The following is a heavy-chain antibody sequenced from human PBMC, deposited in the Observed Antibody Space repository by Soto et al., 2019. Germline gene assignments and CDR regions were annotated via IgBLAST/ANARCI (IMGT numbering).Heavy chain of an antibody. CDR1: GGSISSGGYY. J-gene: IGHJ6*03. CDR3: ARDGYYYYYMDV. CDR2: IYYSGHT. V-gene: IGHV4-31*03. Sequence: SETLSLTCTVSGGSISSGGYYWSWIRQHPGKGLEWIGYIYYSGHTYYNPSLKSRITISVDTSKNQFSLKLSSVTAADTAVYYCARDGYYYYYMDVWGKGTTVTVSS.